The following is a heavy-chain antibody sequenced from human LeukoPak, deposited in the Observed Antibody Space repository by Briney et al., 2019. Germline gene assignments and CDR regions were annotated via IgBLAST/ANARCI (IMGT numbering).Heavy chain of an antibody. D-gene: IGHD1-26*01. Sequence: GGSLRLSCAASGFTFSNYWIHWVRQAPGKGLVWVSRINGDGSSTNYADFVKGRFTISRDNSKNTLYLQMNSLRAEDTAVYYCAKDKGAVTGTFDYWGQGTLVTVSS. V-gene: IGHV3-74*01. CDR1: GFTFSNYW. CDR3: AKDKGAVTGTFDY. J-gene: IGHJ4*02. CDR2: INGDGSST.